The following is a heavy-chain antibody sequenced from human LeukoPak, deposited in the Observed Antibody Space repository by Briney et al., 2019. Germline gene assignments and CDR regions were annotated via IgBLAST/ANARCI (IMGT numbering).Heavy chain of an antibody. CDR1: GFIFSNYA. CDR2: ISGNGGST. CDR3: VKGRTYFYGSGSYIFDY. D-gene: IGHD3-10*01. J-gene: IGHJ4*02. Sequence: GGSLRLSCSASGFIFSNYAMYWVRQAPGKGLEYVSAISGNGGSTYYADSVKGRFIISRDNSKNTLYLQMSSLRAEDTAVYYCVKGRTYFYGSGSYIFDYWGQGTLVTVSS. V-gene: IGHV3-64D*09.